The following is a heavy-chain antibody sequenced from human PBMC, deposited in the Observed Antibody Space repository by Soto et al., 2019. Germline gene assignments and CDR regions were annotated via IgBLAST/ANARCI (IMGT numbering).Heavy chain of an antibody. CDR3: TGTTAYYYGMDV. CDR2: IKSKTDGGTT. D-gene: IGHD1-1*01. Sequence: GGSLRLSCAASGFTFYSYAMSWVRQAPGKGLEWVGRIKSKTDGGTTDYAAPVKGRFTISRDDSKNTLYLQMNSLKTEDTAVYYCTGTTAYYYGMDVWGQGTTVTSP. J-gene: IGHJ6*02. CDR1: GFTFYSYA. V-gene: IGHV3-15*01.